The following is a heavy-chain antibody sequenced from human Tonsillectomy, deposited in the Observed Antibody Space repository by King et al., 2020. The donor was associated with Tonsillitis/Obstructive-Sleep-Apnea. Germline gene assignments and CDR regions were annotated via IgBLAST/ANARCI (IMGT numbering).Heavy chain of an antibody. J-gene: IGHJ6*03. CDR3: AKAFSLGYYYYYMDV. Sequence: VQLVESGGGLVQPGGSLRLSCAASGFTFGTYAMSWVRQAPGKGLEWVSAISGSGSSTYYADSVKGRFTISRDNSKNTLYLQMNSLRAEDTAIYYCAKAFSLGYYYYYMDVWGKGTTVTVSS. D-gene: IGHD2/OR15-2a*01. V-gene: IGHV3-23*04. CDR2: ISGSGSST. CDR1: GFTFGTYA.